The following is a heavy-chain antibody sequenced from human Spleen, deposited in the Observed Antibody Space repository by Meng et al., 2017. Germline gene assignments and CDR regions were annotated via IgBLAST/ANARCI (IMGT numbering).Heavy chain of an antibody. CDR1: GYSMNSVSF. Sequence: SETLSLTCTVSGYSMNSVSFWGWIRQPPGKGLEWIGEINHSGSTNYNPSLESRATISVDTSQNNLSLKLSSVTAADSAVYYCARDMYYFGSGSHAFDYWGQGALVTVSS. J-gene: IGHJ4*02. CDR2: INHSGST. D-gene: IGHD3-10*01. V-gene: IGHV4-38-2*02. CDR3: ARDMYYFGSGSHAFDY.